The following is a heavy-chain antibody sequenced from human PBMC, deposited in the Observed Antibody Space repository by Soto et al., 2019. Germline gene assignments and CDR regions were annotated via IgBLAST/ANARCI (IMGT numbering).Heavy chain of an antibody. D-gene: IGHD3-16*01. CDR1: GGSISSSKW. CDR3: ARDGGKSNFDY. J-gene: IGHJ4*02. V-gene: IGHV4-4*02. CDR2: IYYSGRT. Sequence: QVQLQESGPGLVKPSGTLSLTCAVSGGSISSSKWWRWVRQPPGKGLEWIGEIYYSGRTNYNPSLKSRVTISVDKSKNQFSLKLSSLTAADTALYYCARDGGKSNFDYWGQGTLVTVSS.